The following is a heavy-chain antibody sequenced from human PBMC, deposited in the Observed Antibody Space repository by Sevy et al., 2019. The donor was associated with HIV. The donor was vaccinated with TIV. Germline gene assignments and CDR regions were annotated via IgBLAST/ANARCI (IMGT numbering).Heavy chain of an antibody. CDR2: ISSSSSTI. D-gene: IGHD3-22*01. V-gene: IGHV3-48*02. J-gene: IGHJ4*02. Sequence: GGSLRLSCAASGFTFSSYSMNWVRQAPGKGLEWVSYISSSSSTIYYADSVKGRFTISRDNAKNSLYLQMNSLRDEDTAVYYCAGDRKYYYDSSGYYGSGNYYFDYWGQGTLVTVSS. CDR3: AGDRKYYYDSSGYYGSGNYYFDY. CDR1: GFTFSSYS.